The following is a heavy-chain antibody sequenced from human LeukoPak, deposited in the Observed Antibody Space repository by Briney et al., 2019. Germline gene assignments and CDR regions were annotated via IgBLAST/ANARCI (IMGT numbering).Heavy chain of an antibody. CDR2: ISSSGTSI. CDR1: GFTFSNYE. CDR3: AKVDRGDYSSSPVPYYNYYMNV. V-gene: IGHV3-48*03. Sequence: GGSLRLSCVGSGFTFSNYEVNWVRQAPGKGLEWVSYISSSGTSIYYADSVRGRFTISRDNAKNLLYLHMNSLRVEDTAVYYCAKVDRGDYSSSPVPYYNYYMNVWGKGTTVTVSS. J-gene: IGHJ6*03. D-gene: IGHD6-13*01.